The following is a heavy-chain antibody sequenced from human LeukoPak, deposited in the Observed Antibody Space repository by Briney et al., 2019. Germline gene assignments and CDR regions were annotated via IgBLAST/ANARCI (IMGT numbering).Heavy chain of an antibody. Sequence: GGSLRLSCAASGFTFDDYAMHWVRQAPGKGLEWVSGISWNSGSIGYADSVKGRFTISRDNAKNSLYLQMNSLRAEDTALHYCAKGSRWDPYYFDYWGQGTLVTVSS. CDR1: GFTFDDYA. CDR2: ISWNSGSI. V-gene: IGHV3-9*01. D-gene: IGHD1-26*01. J-gene: IGHJ4*02. CDR3: AKGSRWDPYYFDY.